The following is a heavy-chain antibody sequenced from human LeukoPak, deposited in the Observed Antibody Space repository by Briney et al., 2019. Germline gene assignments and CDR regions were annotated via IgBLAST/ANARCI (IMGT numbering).Heavy chain of an antibody. CDR1: GYTFTSYD. J-gene: IGHJ4*02. CDR2: MNPNSGNT. V-gene: IGHV1-8*03. CDR3: ARGWRYCSGGSCYVFVY. D-gene: IGHD2-15*01. Sequence: ASVRVSCKASGYTFTSYDINWVRQATGQGLEWMGWMNPNSGNTGYAQKFQGRVTITRNTSISTAYMELSSLRSEDTAVYYCARGWRYCSGGSCYVFVYWGQGTLVTVSS.